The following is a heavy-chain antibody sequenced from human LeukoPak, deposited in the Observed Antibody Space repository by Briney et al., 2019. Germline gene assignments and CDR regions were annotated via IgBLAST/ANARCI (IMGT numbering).Heavy chain of an antibody. CDR2: IFYTGST. J-gene: IGHJ4*02. CDR3: ARVDSGYDSSYYFDY. Sequence: PSGTLSLTCTVSGGSLSSEYWSWIRQSPGKRLEWIGYIFYTGSTNYNPSLKSRVTISVDTSRNQFSLKMNSVTAADTAVYYCARVDSGYDSSYYFDYWGQGTLVTVSS. CDR1: GGSLSSEY. V-gene: IGHV4-59*08. D-gene: IGHD5-12*01.